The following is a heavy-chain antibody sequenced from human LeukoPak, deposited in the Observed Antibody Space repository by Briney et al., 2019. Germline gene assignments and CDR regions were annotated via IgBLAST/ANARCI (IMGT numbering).Heavy chain of an antibody. CDR2: ISGSGGST. D-gene: IGHD2-15*01. CDR3: AKRDQPLLPSRFDY. Sequence: PGGSLRLSCAASGFTFSSYAMSWVRQAPGRGLEWVSAISGSGGSTYYADPVKGRFTISRDNSKNTLYLQMNSLRAEDTAVYYCAKRDQPLLPSRFDYWGQGTLVTVSS. V-gene: IGHV3-23*01. J-gene: IGHJ4*02. CDR1: GFTFSSYA.